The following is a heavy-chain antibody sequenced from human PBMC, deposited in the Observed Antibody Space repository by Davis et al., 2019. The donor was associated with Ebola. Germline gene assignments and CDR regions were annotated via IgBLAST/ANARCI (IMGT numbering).Heavy chain of an antibody. CDR1: GGSISSYNW. J-gene: IGHJ4*02. CDR2: IYHSGST. V-gene: IGHV4-4*02. D-gene: IGHD6-13*01. Sequence: MPSETLSLTCAVSGGSISSYNWWSWVRQPPGKGLEWIGEIYHSGSTNYNPSLKSRVTISVDTSKNQFSLKLSSVTAADTAVYFCARRSYSSSLIDSWGQGSLVTVSS. CDR3: ARRSYSSSLIDS.